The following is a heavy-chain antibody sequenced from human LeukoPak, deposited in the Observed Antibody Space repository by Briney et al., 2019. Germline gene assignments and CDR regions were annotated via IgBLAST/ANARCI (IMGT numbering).Heavy chain of an antibody. CDR2: ISSSSSYI. Sequence: GGSLRLSCAASGFTFSSYSMNWVRQAPGKWLEWVSSISSSSSYIYYADSVKGRFTISRDNAKNSLYLQMNSLRAEDTAVYYCASSGVTTVTYYYYGMDVWGKGTTVTVSS. D-gene: IGHD4-17*01. CDR1: GFTFSSYS. CDR3: ASSGVTTVTYYYYGMDV. J-gene: IGHJ6*04. V-gene: IGHV3-21*01.